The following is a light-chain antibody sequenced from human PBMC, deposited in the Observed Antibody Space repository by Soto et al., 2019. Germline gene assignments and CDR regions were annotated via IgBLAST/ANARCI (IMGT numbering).Light chain of an antibody. CDR3: QQYDNLTLT. CDR1: QGISSW. Sequence: DIQMTQSPSSLSASVGDRVTITCRASQGISSWLAWYQQKPEKAPKSLIYAASNLETGVPSRFSGSGSGTDFTFNIRSMQPEDIANYYCQQYDNLTLTFGGGTKGDIK. J-gene: IGKJ4*01. CDR2: AAS. V-gene: IGKV1D-16*01.